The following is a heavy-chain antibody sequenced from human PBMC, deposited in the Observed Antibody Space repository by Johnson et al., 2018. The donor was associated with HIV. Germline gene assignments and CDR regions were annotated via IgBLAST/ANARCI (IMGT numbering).Heavy chain of an antibody. CDR1: GFTFSSYA. CDR3: ARLNIAFDI. J-gene: IGHJ3*02. Sequence: QVQLVESGGGVVQPGRSLRLSCAASGFTFSSYAMHWVRQAPGKGLEWVAVISYDGSEKYYVDSVKGRFTISRDNAKKSLYLQMNSLRVEDTAVYYCARLNIAFDIWGQGTMVTVSS. D-gene: IGHD2/OR15-2a*01. CDR2: ISYDGSEK. V-gene: IGHV3-30*04.